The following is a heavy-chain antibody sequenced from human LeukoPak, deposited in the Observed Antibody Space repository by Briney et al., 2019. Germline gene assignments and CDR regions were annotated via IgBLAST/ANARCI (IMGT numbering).Heavy chain of an antibody. CDR2: ISSSSSYI. CDR3: ARDLRFRESDY. J-gene: IGHJ4*02. V-gene: IGHV3-21*01. CDR1: GFTFSDYS. Sequence: GGSLRLSCAASGFTFSDYSMNWVRQAPGKGLEWVSSISSSSSYIYYADSVKGRFTISRDNAKNSLYLQMNSLRAEDTAVYYCARDLRFRESDYWGQGTLVTVSS. D-gene: IGHD3-10*01.